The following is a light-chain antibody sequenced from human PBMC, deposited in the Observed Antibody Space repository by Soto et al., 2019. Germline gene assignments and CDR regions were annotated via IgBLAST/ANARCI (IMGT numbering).Light chain of an antibody. CDR1: SGSIASNY. CDR3: QSYDSRYWV. V-gene: IGLV6-57*04. CDR2: EDN. Sequence: FLLTQPHSVSESPGKTVTISCTRSSGSIASNYVQWYQQRPGSAPTTVIYEDNQRPSGVPDRFSGSIDSSSNSASLTISGLKTEDEADYYCQSYDSRYWVFGGGTQLTVL. J-gene: IGLJ3*02.